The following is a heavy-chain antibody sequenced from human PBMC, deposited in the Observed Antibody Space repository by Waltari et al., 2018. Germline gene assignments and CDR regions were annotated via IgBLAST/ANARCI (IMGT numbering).Heavy chain of an antibody. V-gene: IGHV3-7*01. CDR2: IKQDGSEK. D-gene: IGHD3-22*01. CDR1: GFTFSSYW. J-gene: IGHJ4*02. Sequence: EVQLLESGGGLVQPGGSLRLSCAASGFTFSSYWMSWVRQAPGKGLEWVANIKQDGSEKYYVDSVKGRFTISRDNAKNSLYLKMNSLRAEDTAGYYCASDSSGYYVRGTSWGQGTLVTVSS. CDR3: ASDSSGYYVRGTS.